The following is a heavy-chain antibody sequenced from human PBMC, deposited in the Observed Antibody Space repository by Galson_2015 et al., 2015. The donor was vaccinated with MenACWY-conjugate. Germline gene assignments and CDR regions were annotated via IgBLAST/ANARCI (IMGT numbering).Heavy chain of an antibody. Sequence: SVKVSCKASGYTFPNYGFTWVRQAPGQGLEWLGWISPYNPGAKYAQKLKGRVTMTEDISTDTAYMELSSLRSEDTAVYYCATNFNQLILLPVPTNYYMDVWGKGTTVTVSS. CDR3: ATNFNQLILLPVPTNYYMDV. CDR1: GYTFPNYG. V-gene: IGHV1-18*01. CDR2: ISPYNPGA. J-gene: IGHJ6*03. D-gene: IGHD2-2*01.